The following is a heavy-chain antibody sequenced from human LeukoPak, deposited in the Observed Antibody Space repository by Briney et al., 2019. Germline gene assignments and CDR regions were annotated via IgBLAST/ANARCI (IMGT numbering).Heavy chain of an antibody. J-gene: IGHJ4*02. CDR3: ARLSYGGYFDY. CDR2: IYPGDSDT. V-gene: IGHV5-51*01. Sequence: GESLKISFKGSGYNFTSYWIGLGRQMPGKGLELMGIIYPGDSDTRYSPSFQGQVTISADKSISTAYLQRSSLKASDTAMYYCARLSYGGYFDYWGQGTLVTVSS. D-gene: IGHD4-23*01. CDR1: GYNFTSYW.